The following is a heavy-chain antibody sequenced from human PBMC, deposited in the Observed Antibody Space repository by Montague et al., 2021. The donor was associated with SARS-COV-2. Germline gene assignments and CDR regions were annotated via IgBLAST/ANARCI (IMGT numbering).Heavy chain of an antibody. CDR3: ARNGVEPRGSGRYYSGNWLDP. D-gene: IGHD3-10*01. CDR2: IDWDDDK. V-gene: IGHV2-70*11. CDR1: GFPLTTDGMC. Sequence: PALVKPTQTLTLICTLSGFPLTTDGMCVSWVRQLPGKALVWLARIDWDDDKYYSKYLESRLTISKDTSKNQVVLRMTNMDSADTATYFCARNGVEPRGSGRYYSGNWLDPWGQGTLVTVSS. J-gene: IGHJ5*02.